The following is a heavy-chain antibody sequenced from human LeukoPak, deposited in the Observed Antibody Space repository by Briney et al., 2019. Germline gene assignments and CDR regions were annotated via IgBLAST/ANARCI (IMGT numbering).Heavy chain of an antibody. V-gene: IGHV4-59*01. Sequence: KTSESLSLTCTVSGGSISSYYWSWIRQPPGKGLEWIGYIYYSGSTNYNPSLKSRVTISVDTSKNQFSLKLSSVTAADTAVYYCARVGDYYGSPFDYWGQGTLVTVSS. CDR3: ARVGDYYGSPFDY. J-gene: IGHJ4*02. D-gene: IGHD3-10*01. CDR2: IYYSGST. CDR1: GGSISSYY.